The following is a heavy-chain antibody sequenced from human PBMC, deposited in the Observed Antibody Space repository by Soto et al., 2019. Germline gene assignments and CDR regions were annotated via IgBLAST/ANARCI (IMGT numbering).Heavy chain of an antibody. CDR3: ATHGATTMARGAMKHYYYVMDV. CDR2: IIPIFDTP. CDR1: GGIFSSST. D-gene: IGHD3-10*01. Sequence: ASVKVSCKASGGIFSSSTISWVRQAPGQGLEWLGGIIPIFDTPTYAQNFQGRVTITADKSTNTVYMELSSLRSEDTAVYYCATHGATTMARGAMKHYYYVMDVWGQGTTVTVSS. J-gene: IGHJ6*02. V-gene: IGHV1-69*06.